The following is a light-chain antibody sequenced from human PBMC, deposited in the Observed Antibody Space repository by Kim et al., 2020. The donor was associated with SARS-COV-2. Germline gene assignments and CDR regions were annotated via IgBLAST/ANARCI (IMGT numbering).Light chain of an antibody. V-gene: IGKV3-20*01. Sequence: LAARERVTLSCRASQSVSNSYLAWHQQKPGQAPRLLIYDASSRATGIPDRFSGSGSGTDFTLTISRLEPEDFAVYYCQQYGDSPYTFGQGTKLEI. J-gene: IGKJ2*01. CDR2: DAS. CDR3: QQYGDSPYT. CDR1: QSVSNSY.